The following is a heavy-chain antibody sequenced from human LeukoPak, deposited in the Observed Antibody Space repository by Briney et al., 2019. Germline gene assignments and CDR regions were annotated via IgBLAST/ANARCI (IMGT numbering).Heavy chain of an antibody. CDR2: IWYDGSNK. D-gene: IGHD3-22*01. J-gene: IGHJ4*02. Sequence: PGRSLRLSCGASGFTFSSYAMHWVRQAPGKGLEWAAVIWYDGSNKYYADSVKGRFTITRDNSKNTLYLQMNSLRAEDTALYYCAKDISGYYSFDYWGQGNLVTVSS. CDR1: GFTFSSYA. V-gene: IGHV3-30*04. CDR3: AKDISGYYSFDY.